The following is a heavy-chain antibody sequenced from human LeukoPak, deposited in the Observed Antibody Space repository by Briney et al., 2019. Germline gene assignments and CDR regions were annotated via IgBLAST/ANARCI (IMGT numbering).Heavy chain of an antibody. CDR2: IWYGGSNK. CDR1: GFTFSSYG. Sequence: GGSLRLSCAASGFTFSSYGMHWVRQAPGKGLEWVAVIWYGGSNKYYADSVKGRSTISRDNSKNTLYLQMNSLRAEDTAVYYCAKDLYSSSSGYYYYMDVWGKGTTVTVSS. V-gene: IGHV3-30*02. J-gene: IGHJ6*03. CDR3: AKDLYSSSSGYYYYMDV. D-gene: IGHD6-6*01.